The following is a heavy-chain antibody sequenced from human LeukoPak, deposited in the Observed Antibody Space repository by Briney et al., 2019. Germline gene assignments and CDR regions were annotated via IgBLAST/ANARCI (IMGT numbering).Heavy chain of an antibody. D-gene: IGHD3-10*01. V-gene: IGHV3-30*18. J-gene: IGHJ4*02. CDR3: ANENYYGSGSYPEY. Sequence: GGSLRLSCAVSGFTFSSYGMHWVRQARGKGLEWVALISYDGSNKYYADSVQGRFTISRDNSKNTLYLQMNSLRAEDTAVYYCANENYYGSGSYPEYWGQGTLVTVSS. CDR2: ISYDGSNK. CDR1: GFTFSSYG.